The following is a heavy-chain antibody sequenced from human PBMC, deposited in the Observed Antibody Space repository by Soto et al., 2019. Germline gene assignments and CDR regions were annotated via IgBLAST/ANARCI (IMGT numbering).Heavy chain of an antibody. CDR3: AKDRGGSYYHFDY. CDR1: GFTFSSYA. V-gene: IGHV3-23*01. CDR2: ISGSGGST. J-gene: IGHJ4*02. Sequence: EVQLLESGGGLVQPGGSLRLSCAASGFTFSSYAMSWVRQAPGKGLEWVSGISGSGGSTYYADSVKGRFTISRDNSKNTLYLQMNSLRAEDTAVYYCAKDRGGSYYHFDYWGQGTLVTVSS. D-gene: IGHD1-26*01.